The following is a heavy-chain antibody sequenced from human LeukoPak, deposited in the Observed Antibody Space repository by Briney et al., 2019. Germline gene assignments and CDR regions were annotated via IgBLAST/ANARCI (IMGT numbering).Heavy chain of an antibody. CDR3: ARGQPTIFGVVMPSAYYYYGMDV. D-gene: IGHD3-3*01. V-gene: IGHV4-34*01. CDR2: INHSGST. J-gene: IGHJ6*02. Sequence: SETLSLTCDVSGDSINRSPNYWSWIRQPPGKGLEWIGEINHSGSTNYNPSLKSRVTISVDTSKNQFSLKLSSVTAADTAVYYCARGQPTIFGVVMPSAYYYYGMDVWGQGTTVTVSS. CDR1: GDSINRSPNY.